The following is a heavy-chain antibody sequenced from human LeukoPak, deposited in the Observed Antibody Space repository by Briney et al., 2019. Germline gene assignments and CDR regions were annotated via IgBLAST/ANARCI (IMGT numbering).Heavy chain of an antibody. D-gene: IGHD4-23*01. J-gene: IGHJ1*01. CDR1: GGSISSHY. CDR3: SSDHGGKEH. V-gene: IGHV4-59*11. CDR2: IYYSGST. Sequence: PSETLSLTCTVSGGSISSHYWSWIRQPPGKGLEWIGYIYYSGSTNYNPSLKSRVTISIDTSKNQLSLRLSSVTPADTAVYYCSSDHGGKEHWGQGTLVTVSS.